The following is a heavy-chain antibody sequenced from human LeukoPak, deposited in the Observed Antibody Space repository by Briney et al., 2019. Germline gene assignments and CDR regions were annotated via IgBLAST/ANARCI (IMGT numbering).Heavy chain of an antibody. J-gene: IGHJ4*02. CDR2: IFHTGST. V-gene: IGHV4-59*08. CDR3: TRHTGTAFDF. Sequence: SETLSLTCTVSGGSISSHYWSWIRQPPGKGLEWIGYIFHTGSTHYNPSLKSRVTISVDRSKTQFSLKLSSVTAADTAMYYCTRHTGTAFDFWGQGSLVTVSS. CDR1: GGSISSHY. D-gene: IGHD1-7*01.